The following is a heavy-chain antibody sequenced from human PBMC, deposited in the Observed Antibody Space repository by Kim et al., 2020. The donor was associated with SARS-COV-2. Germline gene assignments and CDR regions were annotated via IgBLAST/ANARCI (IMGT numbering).Heavy chain of an antibody. V-gene: IGHV4-39*01. D-gene: IGHD3-9*01. Sequence: AETLSLTCTVSGASIGSHGYFWAWIRQAPGRGLEWIGSLSYAGRWYSNPSLERRITTSLDTSKTQFSLRLTSGTAADTAVYHCARLYAFTGCYTAYYFDFWGQGTLVTVSS. J-gene: IGHJ4*02. CDR1: GASIGSHGYF. CDR3: ARLYAFTGCYTAYYFDF. CDR2: LSYAGRW.